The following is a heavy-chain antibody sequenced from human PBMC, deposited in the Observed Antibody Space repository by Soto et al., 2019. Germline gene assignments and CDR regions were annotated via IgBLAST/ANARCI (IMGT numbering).Heavy chain of an antibody. CDR2: IYYSGST. CDR3: ARARLRAVYAFDI. D-gene: IGHD5-12*01. CDR1: GGSVSSGAYY. Sequence: SETLSVTCTVSGGSVSSGAYYWTWIRQRPGKGLEWIGYIYYSGSTYYSPSLKSRLSISLDTSKNQFSLRLSSVTAADTAMYYCARARLRAVYAFDIWGQGTMVTVSS. V-gene: IGHV4-31*02. J-gene: IGHJ3*02.